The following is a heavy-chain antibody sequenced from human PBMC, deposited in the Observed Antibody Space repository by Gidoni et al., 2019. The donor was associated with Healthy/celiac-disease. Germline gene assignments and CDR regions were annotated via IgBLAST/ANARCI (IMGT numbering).Heavy chain of an antibody. CDR1: GYSFTSSW. V-gene: IGHV5-51*01. CDR2: IYPGDSDT. J-gene: IGHJ4*02. CDR3: ARSFLENTYHFFDY. Sequence: EVQLVQSGAEVNTSGESLKISCKGSGYSFTSSWIGWVRQMPGKGLEWMGIIYPGDSDTRYSPSFQGQVTISADKSISTVYLQWSTLKASDTAMYYCARSFLENTYHFFDYWGQGTLVTVSS.